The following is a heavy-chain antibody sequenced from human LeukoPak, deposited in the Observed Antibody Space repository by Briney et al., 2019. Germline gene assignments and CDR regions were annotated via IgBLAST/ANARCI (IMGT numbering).Heavy chain of an antibody. CDR3: ARGDSSGYPDY. CDR2: IYQSGRT. Sequence: SETLSLTCAVSGASISSSDWWSWVRQPPGKGLEWIGEIYQSGRTNYNPSLKNRVTISVDKSKNQFSLRLSSVTAADTAVYHCARGDSSGYPDYWGQGTLVTVSS. D-gene: IGHD3-22*01. CDR1: GASISSSDW. V-gene: IGHV4-4*02. J-gene: IGHJ4*02.